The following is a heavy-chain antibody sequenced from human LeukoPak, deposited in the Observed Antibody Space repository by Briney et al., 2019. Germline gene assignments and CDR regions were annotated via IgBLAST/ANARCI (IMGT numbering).Heavy chain of an antibody. CDR1: GYSFTNYG. J-gene: IGHJ4*02. CDR3: AREVPPGGIREGAEFDY. CDR2: ISAYNGNT. V-gene: IGHV1-18*01. Sequence: GASVKVSCKASGYSFTNYGISWVRQAPGQGLEWMGWISAYNGNTNYAQKLQGRVTMTTDTSTSTAYMELRSLRSDDTAVYYCAREVPPGGIREGAEFDYWGQGTLVTVSS. D-gene: IGHD5-18*01.